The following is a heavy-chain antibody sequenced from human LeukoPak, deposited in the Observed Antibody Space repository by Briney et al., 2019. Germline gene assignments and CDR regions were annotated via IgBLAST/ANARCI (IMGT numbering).Heavy chain of an antibody. Sequence: PSETLSLTCTVSGGSISSSSYYWGWIRQPPGKGLEWIGSIYYSGSTYYNPSLKSRVTISVDTSKNQFSLKLSSVTAADTAVYYCARWRTSGRGFDYWGRGTLVTVSS. CDR2: IYYSGST. D-gene: IGHD1-26*01. CDR1: GGSISSSSYY. J-gene: IGHJ4*02. CDR3: ARWRTSGRGFDY. V-gene: IGHV4-39*01.